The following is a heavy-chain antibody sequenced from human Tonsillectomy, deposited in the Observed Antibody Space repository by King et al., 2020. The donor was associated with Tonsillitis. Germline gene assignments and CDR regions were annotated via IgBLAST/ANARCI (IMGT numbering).Heavy chain of an antibody. J-gene: IGHJ4*02. CDR1: GVTFGDYP. V-gene: IGHV3-49*03. Sequence: VQLVESGGGLVQPGRSLRLSCSASGVTFGDYPMSWFRQAPGKGLEWVGFIRNNPSGGTTEYAASVKGRFTISRDDSKNIAYLQMNSLKSEDTGMYYCRYGDYGHFDSWGQGILVTVSS. D-gene: IGHD4-17*01. CDR2: IRNNPSGGTT. CDR3: RYGDYGHFDS.